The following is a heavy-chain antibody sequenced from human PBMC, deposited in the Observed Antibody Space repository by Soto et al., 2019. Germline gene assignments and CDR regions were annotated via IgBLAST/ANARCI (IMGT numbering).Heavy chain of an antibody. D-gene: IGHD6-19*01. CDR1: GYTFTSYG. Sequence: QVQLVQSGAEVKKPGASVKVSCKASGYTFTSYGISWVRQAPGQGLEWMGWISAYNGNTNYAQKLQGRVTMTTDTSTSTAYMELRSLRTVVTAVYYCAGESSGGGVPEYWVQGTLVTFSS. J-gene: IGHJ4*02. CDR3: AGESSGGGVPEY. CDR2: ISAYNGNT. V-gene: IGHV1-18*01.